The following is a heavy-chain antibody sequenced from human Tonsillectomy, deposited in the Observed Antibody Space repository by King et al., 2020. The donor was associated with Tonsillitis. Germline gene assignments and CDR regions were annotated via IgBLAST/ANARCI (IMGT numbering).Heavy chain of an antibody. CDR3: TRHSYVWGT. CDR1: GFTFSGSA. D-gene: IGHD3-16*01. J-gene: IGHJ4*02. V-gene: IGHV3-73*01. CDR2: IRSKANSYAT. Sequence: VQLVESGGGLVQPGGSLKLSCAASGFTFSGSAMHWVRQASGKGLEWVGRIRSKANSYATAYAASGKGRFTISRDDSKNTAYLQMNSLKTEDTAVYYCTRHSYVWGTGGKGTLVTVSS.